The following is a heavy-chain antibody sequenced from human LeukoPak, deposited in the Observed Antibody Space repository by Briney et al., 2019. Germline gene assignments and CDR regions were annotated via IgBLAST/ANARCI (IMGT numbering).Heavy chain of an antibody. J-gene: IGHJ4*02. CDR1: GFSFRIYW. CDR2: MEEDGSEN. CDR3: ARDYQGSADY. V-gene: IGHV3-7*04. Sequence: PGGSLRLSCAASGFSFRIYWMSWVRQAPGKGLEWVADMEEDGSENYYVDSVKGRFTISRDNAKNSLYLQMNSLRAEDTALYYCARDYQGSADYWGQGTLVTVSS. D-gene: IGHD2-2*01.